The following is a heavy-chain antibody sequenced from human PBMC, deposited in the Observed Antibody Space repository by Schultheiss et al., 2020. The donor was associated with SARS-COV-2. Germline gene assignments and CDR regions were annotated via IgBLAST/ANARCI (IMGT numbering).Heavy chain of an antibody. CDR2: ISYDGSNK. J-gene: IGHJ6*02. CDR3: AKGDLTIFGVAPTDYYYYGMDV. V-gene: IGHV3-30*18. CDR1: GFTFSSYG. D-gene: IGHD3-3*01. Sequence: GESLKISCAASGFTFSSYGMHWVRQAPGKGLEWVAVISYDGSNKYYADSVKGRFTISRDNSKNTLYLQMNSLRAEDTAVYYCAKGDLTIFGVAPTDYYYYGMDVWGQGTTVTVSS.